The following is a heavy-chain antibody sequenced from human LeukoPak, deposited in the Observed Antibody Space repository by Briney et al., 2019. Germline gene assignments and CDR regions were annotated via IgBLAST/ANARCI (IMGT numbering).Heavy chain of an antibody. CDR1: GFTFSNAW. V-gene: IGHV3-15*01. D-gene: IGHD3-9*01. CDR3: TSRFLGYDILTGYYGGYYFDY. Sequence: GGSLRLSCAASGFTFSNAWMSWVRQAPGKGLEWVGRIKSKTDGGTTDYAAPVKGGFTISRDDSKNTLYLQMNSLKTEDTAVYYCTSRFLGYDILTGYYGGYYFDYWGQGTLVTVSS. CDR2: IKSKTDGGTT. J-gene: IGHJ4*02.